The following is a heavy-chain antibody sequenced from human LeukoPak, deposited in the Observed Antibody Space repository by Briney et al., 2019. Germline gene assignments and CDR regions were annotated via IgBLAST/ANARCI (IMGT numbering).Heavy chain of an antibody. D-gene: IGHD6-6*01. CDR1: GFTFNSYA. Sequence: PGGSLRLSCAASGFTFNSYAMTWVRQAPGKGLEWVSSITDGGASTYYADSVKGRFTVSRDNSKNTLYLQMNSLRAEDTAVYYCAKRVSYSSLAAYFDYWGQGTLVTVSS. J-gene: IGHJ4*02. CDR2: ITDGGAST. CDR3: AKRVSYSSLAAYFDY. V-gene: IGHV3-23*01.